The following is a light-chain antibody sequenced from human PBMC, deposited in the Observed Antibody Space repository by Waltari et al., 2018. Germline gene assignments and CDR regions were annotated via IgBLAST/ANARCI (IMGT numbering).Light chain of an antibody. J-gene: IGKJ4*01. CDR1: QSVRSY. CDR3: QQRHNWPPT. Sequence: EIVLTQSPATLSLSPGERATLSCRASQSVRSYLAWYQQKPGQAPRLLIYDTSNRASGIPARFSGSGSGTDFSLSISSLEPEDFAVYYCQQRHNWPPTFGGGTKVEIK. V-gene: IGKV3-11*01. CDR2: DTS.